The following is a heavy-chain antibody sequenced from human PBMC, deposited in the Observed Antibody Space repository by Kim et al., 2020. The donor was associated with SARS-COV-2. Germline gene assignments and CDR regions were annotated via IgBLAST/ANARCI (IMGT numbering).Heavy chain of an antibody. D-gene: IGHD6-13*01. V-gene: IGHV1-24*01. CDR1: GYSLTELS. CDR2: FDPEDGEI. CDR3: AMWGGSSSWYPAEYFQY. Sequence: ASVKVSCKVSGYSLTELSMHWVRQTPGKGLEWMGGFDPEDGEIVYAQKFQGRITMTDDSSTETAYMELNNLRSEDTAVYYCAMWGGSSSWYPAEYFQYWGQGTLVSVS. J-gene: IGHJ1*01.